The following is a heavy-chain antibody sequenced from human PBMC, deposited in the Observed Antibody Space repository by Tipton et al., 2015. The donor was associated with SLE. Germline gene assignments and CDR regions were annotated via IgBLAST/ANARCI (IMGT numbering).Heavy chain of an antibody. J-gene: IGHJ5*02. CDR3: ARDAYCGGDCPRGWFDP. D-gene: IGHD2-21*02. CDR2: IYYSGST. V-gene: IGHV4-59*11. Sequence: TLSLTCTVSGGSISSHYWSWIRQPPGKGLEWIGYIYYSGSTYYNPSLKSRVTISVDTSKNQYSLKLSSVTAADTAVYYCARDAYCGGDCPRGWFDPWGQGTLVTVSS. CDR1: GGSISSHY.